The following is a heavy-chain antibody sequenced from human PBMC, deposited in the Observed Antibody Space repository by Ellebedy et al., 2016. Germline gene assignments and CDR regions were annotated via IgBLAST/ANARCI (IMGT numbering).Heavy chain of an antibody. CDR1: GFTFSDYY. Sequence: GESLKISXAASGFTFSDYYMSWIRQAPGKGLEWVSYISSSSSYTNYADSVKGRFTISRDNAKNSLYLQMNSLRAEDTAVYYCARDIGERFWFDPWGQGTLVTVSS. D-gene: IGHD3-16*01. V-gene: IGHV3-11*05. CDR3: ARDIGERFWFDP. CDR2: ISSSSSYT. J-gene: IGHJ5*02.